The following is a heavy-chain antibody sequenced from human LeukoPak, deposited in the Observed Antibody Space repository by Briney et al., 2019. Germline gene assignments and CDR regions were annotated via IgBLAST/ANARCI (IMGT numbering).Heavy chain of an antibody. CDR3: ARELVSYCGGDCYYYYYYMDV. D-gene: IGHD2-21*01. J-gene: IGHJ6*03. CDR2: ISANNGNT. V-gene: IGHV1-18*01. CDR1: GYTFTSYG. Sequence: ASVKVSGMASGYTFTSYGISWVRQAPGQGLEWMGWISANNGNTNYAQKLQGRVTMTTDESTSTAYMQLSSVRSEDTAVYYCARELVSYCGGDCYYYYYYMDVWGKGTTVTVSS.